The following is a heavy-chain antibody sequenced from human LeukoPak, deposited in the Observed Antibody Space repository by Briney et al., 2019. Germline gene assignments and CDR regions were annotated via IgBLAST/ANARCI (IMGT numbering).Heavy chain of an antibody. CDR3: AGLPGGSSLNY. J-gene: IGHJ4*02. CDR2: ISYTGTT. V-gene: IGHV4-39*01. D-gene: IGHD5-18*01. Sequence: SETLSLTCTVSGGSISSNTYYWGWIRQPPGKGLERIGSISYTGTTFYNPSLKSRVTMSVDTSKNQFSLKLNSVTAADTAVYYCAGLPGGSSLNYWGQGALVTVSS. CDR1: GGSISSNTYY.